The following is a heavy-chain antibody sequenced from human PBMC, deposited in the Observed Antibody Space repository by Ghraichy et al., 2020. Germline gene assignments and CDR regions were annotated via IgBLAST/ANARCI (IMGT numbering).Heavy chain of an antibody. J-gene: IGHJ3*02. V-gene: IGHV3-7*01. Sequence: LSLTYAASGFTFSTYWMTWVRQAPGKGLEWVANIKRDGSEKNYVDSVKGRFTISRDNAKNSLYLQMISLRAEDTAVYYCARDTTPASGSAYFDAFDIWGQGTTVTVSS. CDR3: ARDTTPASGSAYFDAFDI. D-gene: IGHD3-10*01. CDR2: IKRDGSEK. CDR1: GFTFSTYW.